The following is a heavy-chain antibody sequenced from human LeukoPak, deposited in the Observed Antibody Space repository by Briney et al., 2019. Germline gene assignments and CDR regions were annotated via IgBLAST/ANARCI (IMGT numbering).Heavy chain of an antibody. D-gene: IGHD6-13*01. J-gene: IGHJ4*02. V-gene: IGHV4-31*03. CDR2: IYYSGST. Sequence: SETLSLTCTVSGGSISSGGYYWSWIRQHPGKGLEWIGYIYYSGSTYYNPSLKSRVTVSVDTSKNQFSLKLSSVTAADTAVYYCARVVSAAGTIDYWGQGTLVTVSS. CDR3: ARVVSAAGTIDY. CDR1: GGSISSGGYY.